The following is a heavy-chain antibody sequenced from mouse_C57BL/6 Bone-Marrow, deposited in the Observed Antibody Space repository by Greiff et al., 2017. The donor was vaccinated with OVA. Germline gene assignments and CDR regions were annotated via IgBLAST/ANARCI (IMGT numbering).Heavy chain of an antibody. V-gene: IGHV5-4*01. J-gene: IGHJ4*01. CDR3: ARDYDGSSAYYAMDY. CDR2: ISDGGSYT. Sequence: EVQLKESGGGLVKPGGSLKLSCAASGFTFSSYAMSWVRQTPEQRLEWVATISDGGSYTYYPANVKGRFTISGDNAKNTLYLQMSHLTSEDTAMYYCARDYDGSSAYYAMDYWGQGTSVTVSS. D-gene: IGHD1-1*01. CDR1: GFTFSSYA.